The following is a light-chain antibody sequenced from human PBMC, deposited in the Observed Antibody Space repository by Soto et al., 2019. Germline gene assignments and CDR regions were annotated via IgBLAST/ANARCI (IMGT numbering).Light chain of an antibody. CDR1: STDIGAYNY. CDR3: NSYTTLSNRV. V-gene: IGLV2-14*01. J-gene: IGLJ1*01. Sequence: QSVLTQPASVSGSPGQSITISCTGTSTDIGAYNYVSWYQQHPGKAPKLLIYEVTNRPSGVSNRFSGSKSGNTASLTISGLQAEDEANYYCNSYTTLSNRVFGTGNKATV. CDR2: EVT.